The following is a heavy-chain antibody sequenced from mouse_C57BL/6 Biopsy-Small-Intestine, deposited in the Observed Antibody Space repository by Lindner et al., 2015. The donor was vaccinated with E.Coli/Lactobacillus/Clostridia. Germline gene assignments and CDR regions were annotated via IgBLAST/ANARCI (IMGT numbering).Heavy chain of an antibody. CDR3: ARRLYGSSYYAMDY. V-gene: IGHV1-9*01. CDR1: GYTFTGYW. Sequence: VQLQESGAEADEAWGLSEDVSCKATGYTFTGYWIEWVKQRPGHGLEWIGEILPGSGSTNYNEKFKGKATFTADTSSNTAYMQLSSLTTEDSAIYYCARRLYGSSYYAMDYWGQGTSVTVSS. CDR2: ILPGSGST. D-gene: IGHD1-1*01. J-gene: IGHJ4*01.